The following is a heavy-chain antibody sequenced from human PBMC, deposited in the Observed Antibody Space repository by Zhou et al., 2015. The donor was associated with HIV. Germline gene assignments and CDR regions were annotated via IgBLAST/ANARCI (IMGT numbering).Heavy chain of an antibody. CDR2: IVPVFGKA. Sequence: QVQLVQSGAEVKKPGSSVKVSCKASGGTFSNYAVSWVRQAPGQGLEWMGGIVPVFGKAEYAQKFQGRVSITADRPTSTAYMELRSLRSEDAAVYYCARGGFRGHGYAYSWGQGTLVTVSS. V-gene: IGHV1-69*06. CDR3: ARGGFRGHGYAYS. CDR1: GGTFSNYA. D-gene: IGHD5-12*01. J-gene: IGHJ4*02.